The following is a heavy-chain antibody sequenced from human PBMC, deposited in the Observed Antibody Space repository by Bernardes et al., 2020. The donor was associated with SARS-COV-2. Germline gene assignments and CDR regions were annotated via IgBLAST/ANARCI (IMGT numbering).Heavy chain of an antibody. Sequence: SETLSLTCAVYGGSFSGSYWSWIRQPPGKGLEWIGEINHSGSTNYNPSLKSRVTISVDTSKNQFSLKLSSVTAADTAVYYCARGLAAAAGYFDYWGQGTLVTVSS. J-gene: IGHJ4*02. V-gene: IGHV4-34*01. CDR3: ARGLAAAAGYFDY. D-gene: IGHD6-13*01. CDR2: INHSGST. CDR1: GGSFSGSY.